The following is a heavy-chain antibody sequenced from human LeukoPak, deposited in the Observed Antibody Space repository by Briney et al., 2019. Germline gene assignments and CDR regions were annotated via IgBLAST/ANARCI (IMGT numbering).Heavy chain of an antibody. CDR1: GYTFTGYY. J-gene: IGHJ5*02. Sequence: ASVNVSCKASGYTFTGYYMHWVRQAPGQGLEWMGWINPNSGDTNYAQKFQGRVTMTRDTSISTAYMELSRLTSDDTAMYYCARDRTSGYNWFDPWGQGTLVTVSS. CDR2: INPNSGDT. D-gene: IGHD3-22*01. V-gene: IGHV1-2*02. CDR3: ARDRTSGYNWFDP.